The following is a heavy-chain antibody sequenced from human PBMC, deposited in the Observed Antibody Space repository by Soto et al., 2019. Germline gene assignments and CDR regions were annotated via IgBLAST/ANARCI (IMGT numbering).Heavy chain of an antibody. V-gene: IGHV3-23*01. J-gene: IGHJ3*02. D-gene: IGHD2-15*01. CDR1: GFTFSSYA. CDR2: ISGSGGST. CDR3: AKIPLRRVVVVAANPMGDFDI. Sequence: PGGSLRLSCAASGFTFSSYAMSWVRQAPGKGLEWVSAISGSGGSTYYADSVKGRFTISRDNSKNTLYLQMNSLRAEDTAVYYCAKIPLRRVVVVAANPMGDFDIWGQGTMVTVSS.